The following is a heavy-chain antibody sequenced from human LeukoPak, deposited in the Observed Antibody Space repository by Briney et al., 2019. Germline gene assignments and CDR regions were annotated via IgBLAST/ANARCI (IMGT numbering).Heavy chain of an antibody. CDR2: ISSNGGST. V-gene: IGHV3-64D*06. CDR1: GFTISSYA. D-gene: IGHD2-2*01. Sequence: GGSLRLSCSASGFTISSYAMHWVRQAPGKGLEYVSAISSNGGSTYYADSVKGRFTISRDNSKNTLYLQMSSLRAEDTAVYYCVKGYCSSTSCYGDWLDPWGQGTLVTVSS. J-gene: IGHJ5*02. CDR3: VKGYCSSTSCYGDWLDP.